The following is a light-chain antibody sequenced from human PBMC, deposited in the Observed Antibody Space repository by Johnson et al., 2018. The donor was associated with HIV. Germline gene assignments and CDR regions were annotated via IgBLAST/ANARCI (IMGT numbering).Light chain of an antibody. J-gene: IGLJ1*01. Sequence: QSVLTQPPSVSAAPGQKVTISCSGSSSNIGNNYVSWYQQLPGEAPKLLIFDNDKRPSGIPDRFSGSKSGTSATLGITGLQTGDEADYYCETWDSSLSGVFGTGTKVTVL. CDR2: DND. CDR1: SSNIGNNY. CDR3: ETWDSSLSGV. V-gene: IGLV1-51*01.